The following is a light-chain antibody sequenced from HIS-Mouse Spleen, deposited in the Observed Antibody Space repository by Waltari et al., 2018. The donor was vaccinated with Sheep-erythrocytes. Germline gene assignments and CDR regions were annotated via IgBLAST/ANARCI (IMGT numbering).Light chain of an antibody. CDR3: CSYAGSYNHV. CDR1: SSEVGGYNY. CDR2: DVS. Sequence: QSALTQPRSVSGSPGQSVTISCTGPSSEVGGYNYVSWYQQHPGKAHKLMLYDVSKRPSGVPDRFSGSKSGNTASLTISGLQAEDEADYYCCSYAGSYNHVFATGTKVTVL. J-gene: IGLJ1*01. V-gene: IGLV2-11*01.